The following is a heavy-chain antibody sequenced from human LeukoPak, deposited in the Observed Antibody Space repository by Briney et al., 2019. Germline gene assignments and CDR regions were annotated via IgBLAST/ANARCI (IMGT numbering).Heavy chain of an antibody. V-gene: IGHV4-59*12. CDR3: ARDGSNWGSAYYYMDV. Sequence: SETLSLTCTVSGGSISTYYWSWIRQPPGKGLEWIGYIYNSGSTDYNPSLKSRVTISVDTSKDQFSLRLSSVTAADTAVYYCARDGSNWGSAYYYMDVWGKGTTVTVSS. CDR2: IYNSGST. J-gene: IGHJ6*03. CDR1: GGSISTYY. D-gene: IGHD7-27*01.